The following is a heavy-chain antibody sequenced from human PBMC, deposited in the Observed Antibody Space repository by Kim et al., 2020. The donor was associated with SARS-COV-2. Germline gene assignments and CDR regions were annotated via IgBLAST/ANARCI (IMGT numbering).Heavy chain of an antibody. CDR3: ARHKSERITIFGVVIMGDFDI. CDR2: VYYSGST. V-gene: IGHV4-59*08. CDR1: GGSISSYY. J-gene: IGHJ3*02. Sequence: SETLSLTCTVSGGSISSYYWSWIRQPPGKGLEWIGYVYYSGSTNYNPSLKSRVTISVDTSKNQFSLKLSSVTAADTAVYYCARHKSERITIFGVVIMGDFDICGQATLLTLSS. D-gene: IGHD3-3*01.